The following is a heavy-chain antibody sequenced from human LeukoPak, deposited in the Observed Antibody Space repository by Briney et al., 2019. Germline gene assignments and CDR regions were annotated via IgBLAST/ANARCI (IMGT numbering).Heavy chain of an antibody. V-gene: IGHV1-69*06. CDR1: GGTFSSYA. Sequence: SVKVSCKASGGTFSSYAISWVRQAPGQGLEWMGRIIPIFGTANYAQKFQGRVTITADKSTSTAYMELSSLRSEDTAVYYCATFREERYGSGYYFDCWGQGTLVTVSS. CDR3: ATFREERYGSGYYFDC. CDR2: IIPIFGTA. J-gene: IGHJ4*02. D-gene: IGHD3-10*01.